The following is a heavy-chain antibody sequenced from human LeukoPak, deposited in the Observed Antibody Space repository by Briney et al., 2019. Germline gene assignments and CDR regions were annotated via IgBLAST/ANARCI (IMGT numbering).Heavy chain of an antibody. CDR3: AGGTISPRYYFDY. CDR2: IYSGGGT. D-gene: IGHD3-3*01. V-gene: IGHV3-66*02. CDR1: GYTVSSNY. J-gene: IGHJ4*02. Sequence: GRSLRLSCAASGYTVSSNYMCWVRQAPGKGLEWVAVIYSGGGTYHADSVKGRFTISRDISKNTLYLQMNSLRAEDTAVYFCAGGTISPRYYFDYWGQGTLVTVSS.